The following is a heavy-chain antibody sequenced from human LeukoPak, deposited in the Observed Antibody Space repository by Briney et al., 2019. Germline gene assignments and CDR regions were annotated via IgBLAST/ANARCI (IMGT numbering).Heavy chain of an antibody. CDR2: MNPNSGNT. CDR3: ARARGALLWFGGAIITMIVVVSCYFDY. V-gene: IGHV1-8*01. J-gene: IGHJ4*02. CDR1: GYTFTSYD. Sequence: GASVKVSCKASGYTFTSYDINWVRQATGQGLEWMGWMNPNSGNTGYSQKFQGRVTMTRNTSISTAYMELSSLRSEDTAVYCCARARGALLWFGGAIITMIVVVSCYFDYWGQGTLVTVSS. D-gene: IGHD3-22*01.